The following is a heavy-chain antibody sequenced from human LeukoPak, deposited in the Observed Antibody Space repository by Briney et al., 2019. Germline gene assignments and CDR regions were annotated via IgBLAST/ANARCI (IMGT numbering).Heavy chain of an antibody. V-gene: IGHV4-59*01. Sequence: SETLSLTCTVSGGSISSYYWSWIRQPPGKGLEWIGYIYYSGSTNYDPSLKSRVTISVDTSKNQFSLKLSSVTAADTAVYYCARDSKDAFDIWGQGTMVTVSS. CDR2: IYYSGST. J-gene: IGHJ3*02. CDR1: GGSISSYY. CDR3: ARDSKDAFDI.